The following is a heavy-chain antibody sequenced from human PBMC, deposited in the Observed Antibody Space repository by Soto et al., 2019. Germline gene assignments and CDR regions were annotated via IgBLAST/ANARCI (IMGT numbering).Heavy chain of an antibody. V-gene: IGHV2-5*02. Sequence: QITLKESGPTLVKPTQTLTLTCTVSGFSLSTSGVGVGWIRQSPGKALEWLAVIYWDDDKRYSPSLKSRLSITQDTSKNQVVLTMTNMDPVDTATYYCAHTGPEDWPIDYWVQRTLVTISS. CDR3: AHTGPEDWPIDY. CDR2: IYWDDDK. D-gene: IGHD3-9*01. J-gene: IGHJ4*02. CDR1: GFSLSTSGVG.